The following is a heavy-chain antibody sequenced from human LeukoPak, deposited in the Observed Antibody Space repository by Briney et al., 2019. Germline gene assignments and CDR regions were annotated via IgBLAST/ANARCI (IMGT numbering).Heavy chain of an antibody. D-gene: IGHD3-22*01. Sequence: GGSLRLSCTASGFTSSTYSMNWVRQAPGKGLEWVSSISNSGGYIFYADSVKGRFTISRDNAKNSLYLQMSSLRAEDTAMYYCARNDNTDQGIDYWGQGTLVTVSS. CDR3: ARNDNTDQGIDY. CDR1: GFTSSTYS. V-gene: IGHV3-21*01. J-gene: IGHJ4*02. CDR2: ISNSGGYI.